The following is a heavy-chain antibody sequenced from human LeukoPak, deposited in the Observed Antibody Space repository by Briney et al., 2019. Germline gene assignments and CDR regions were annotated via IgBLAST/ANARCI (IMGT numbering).Heavy chain of an antibody. J-gene: IGHJ4*02. CDR1: GGSISGSSYY. D-gene: IGHD4-23*01. Sequence: SETLSLTCTVSGGSISGSSYYWGWIRQPPGKGLEWIGSIYYSGSTYYNPSLKSRVTISVDTSKNQFSLKLSSVTAADTAVYYCARPYGGNSGQDYWGQGTLVTVSS. V-gene: IGHV4-39*01. CDR2: IYYSGST. CDR3: ARPYGGNSGQDY.